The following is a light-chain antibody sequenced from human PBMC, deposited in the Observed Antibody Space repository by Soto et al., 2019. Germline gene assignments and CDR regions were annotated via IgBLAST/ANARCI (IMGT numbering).Light chain of an antibody. J-gene: IGKJ2*01. Sequence: DIPMTQSPSTLSASVGDRVTITCRASQSINNWLAWYQQKPGKAPKLLIYKASILESGVPSRFSGSGSGTEFTLTITSLQPDDFATYYCQQYNNYCSFGQGTKLEIK. CDR1: QSINNW. V-gene: IGKV1-5*03. CDR2: KAS. CDR3: QQYNNYCS.